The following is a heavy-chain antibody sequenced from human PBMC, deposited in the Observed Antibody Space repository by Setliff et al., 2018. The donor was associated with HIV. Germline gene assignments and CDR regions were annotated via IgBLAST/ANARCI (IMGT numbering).Heavy chain of an antibody. CDR1: SYSISTAYY. Sequence: SETLSLTCAVSSYSISTAYYWGWIRQPPGKGLEWIGSVYHSGTTYYNPSLKSRVTISVDMSNNQFSLKVTSVTAADTAVYYCMRGRSITIFGVAYFDFWGQGTQVTSPQ. CDR3: MRGRSITIFGVAYFDF. D-gene: IGHD3-3*01. CDR2: VYHSGTT. V-gene: IGHV4-38-2*01. J-gene: IGHJ4*02.